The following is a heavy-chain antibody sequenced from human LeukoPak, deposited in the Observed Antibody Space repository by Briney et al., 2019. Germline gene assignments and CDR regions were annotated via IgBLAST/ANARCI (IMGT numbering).Heavy chain of an antibody. CDR1: GYTFTNYY. CDR2: INPKSGGT. CDR3: VPSADYYYFDY. D-gene: IGHD4-17*01. J-gene: IGHJ4*02. Sequence: ASVKVSCKASGYTFTNYYMHWVRQGPGLGFEWMGWINPKSGGTSYPQKFQGRLTMTRDTSISTAYMELSRLGSDDTAVYYCVPSADYYYFDYWGQGTLVTVSS. V-gene: IGHV1-2*02.